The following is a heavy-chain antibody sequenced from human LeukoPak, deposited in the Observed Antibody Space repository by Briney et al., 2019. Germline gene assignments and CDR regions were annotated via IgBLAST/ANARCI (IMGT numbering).Heavy chain of an antibody. CDR2: INPNSGGT. CDR3: AREWGGGYSYGFDYYYMDV. D-gene: IGHD5-18*01. J-gene: IGHJ6*03. Sequence: ASVKVSCKAPGYTFTGYYMHWVRQAPGQGLEWMGWINPNSGGTNYAQKFQGRVTMTRDTSISTAYMELSSLRSEDTAVYYCAREWGGGYSYGFDYYYMDVWGKGTTVTVSS. V-gene: IGHV1-2*02. CDR1: GYTFTGYY.